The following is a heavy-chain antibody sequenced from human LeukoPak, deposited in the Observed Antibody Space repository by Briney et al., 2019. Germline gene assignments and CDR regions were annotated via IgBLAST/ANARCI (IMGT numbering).Heavy chain of an antibody. Sequence: SETLSLTCTVSGGSISSYYWSWIRQPPGKGLEWIGYIYYSGSTNYNPSLKSRVTISVDTSKNQFSLKLSSVTAADTAVYYCARAEERYGSGSYSWGQGTLVTVSS. CDR2: IYYSGST. CDR3: ARAEERYGSGSYS. V-gene: IGHV4-59*01. J-gene: IGHJ4*02. D-gene: IGHD3-10*01. CDR1: GGSISSYY.